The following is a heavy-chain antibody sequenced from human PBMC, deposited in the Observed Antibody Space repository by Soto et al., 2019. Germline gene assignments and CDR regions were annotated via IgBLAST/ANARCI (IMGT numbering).Heavy chain of an antibody. V-gene: IGHV3-11*01. CDR3: AKRGSSSEKGVDY. CDR2: ISSSGSTI. D-gene: IGHD6-6*01. J-gene: IGHJ4*02. CDR1: GFTFSDYY. Sequence: LRLSCAASGFTFSDYYMSWVRQAPGKGLEWVSYISSSGSTIYYADSGKGRFTISRDNAKNSLYLQMNSLRAEDTAVYYCAKRGSSSEKGVDYWGQGTLVTVSS.